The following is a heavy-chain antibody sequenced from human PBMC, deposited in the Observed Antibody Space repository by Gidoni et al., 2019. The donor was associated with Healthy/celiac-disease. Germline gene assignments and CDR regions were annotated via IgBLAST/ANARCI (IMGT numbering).Heavy chain of an antibody. J-gene: IGHJ6*03. D-gene: IGHD6-19*01. CDR2: ISAYNGNT. CDR1: GYAFTSDG. CDR3: ARDLVAGYYYYYMDV. Sequence: QVHLVQSGAEVKKPGASVNVSCKASGYAFTSDGISWVRQAPGQGLEWMGWISAYNGNTNYAQKLQGRVTMTTDTSTSTAYMELRSLRSDDTAVYYCARDLVAGYYYYYMDVWGKGTTVTVSS. V-gene: IGHV1-18*01.